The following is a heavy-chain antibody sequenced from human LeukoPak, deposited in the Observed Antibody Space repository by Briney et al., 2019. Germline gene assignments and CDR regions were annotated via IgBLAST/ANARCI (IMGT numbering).Heavy chain of an antibody. CDR1: GFPSRSYG. J-gene: IGHJ2*01. Sequence: GSRELSGPAPGFPSRSYGMHWAGRAPGKGRGWVAVISYDGSNKYYADSVKGRFTISRDNSKNTLYLQMNSLRAEDTAVYYCAKDGLTVTSPWYFDLWGRGTLVTVSS. V-gene: IGHV3-30*18. D-gene: IGHD4-17*01. CDR3: AKDGLTVTSPWYFDL. CDR2: ISYDGSNK.